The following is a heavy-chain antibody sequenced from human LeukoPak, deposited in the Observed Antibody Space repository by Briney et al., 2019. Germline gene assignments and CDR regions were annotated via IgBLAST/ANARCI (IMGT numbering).Heavy chain of an antibody. CDR1: GGTFSSYA. Sequence: GASVKVSCKASGGTFSSYAISWVRQAPGQGLEWMGGIIPIFGTANYAQKFQGRVTITADESTSTAYIELSSLRSEDTAVYYCARYYDSSGYYSDYWGQGTLVTVSS. V-gene: IGHV1-69*13. J-gene: IGHJ4*02. CDR2: IIPIFGTA. CDR3: ARYYDSSGYYSDY. D-gene: IGHD3-22*01.